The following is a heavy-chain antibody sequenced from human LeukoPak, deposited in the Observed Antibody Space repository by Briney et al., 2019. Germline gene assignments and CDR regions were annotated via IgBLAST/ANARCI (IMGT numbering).Heavy chain of an antibody. V-gene: IGHV3-48*02. D-gene: IGHD4-11*01. CDR2: ISRSSSAI. J-gene: IGHJ4*02. Sequence: GGSLRLSCAASGFTFSSYSMNWVRQAPGKGLEWVSYISRSSSAIYYADSVKGRFTISRDDGKNSLYLQMNSLRDGDTAVYFCAKDYNYDYSNSYFDYWGQGNLVTVSS. CDR3: AKDYNYDYSNSYFDY. CDR1: GFTFSSYS.